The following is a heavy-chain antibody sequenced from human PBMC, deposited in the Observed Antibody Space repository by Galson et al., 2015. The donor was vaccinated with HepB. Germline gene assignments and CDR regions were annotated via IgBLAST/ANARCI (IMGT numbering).Heavy chain of an antibody. V-gene: IGHV3-11*01. CDR1: GFTFSDYY. CDR2: ISSSGSTT. CDR3: ARVQTKWSSRRPDAFDT. J-gene: IGHJ3*02. D-gene: IGHD2-15*01. Sequence: SLRLSCAASGFTFSDYYMSWIRQAPGKGLEWVSYISSSGSTTYYADSVKGRFTISRDNAKNSLYLQMNSLRAEDTAVYYCARVQTKWSSRRPDAFDTWGQGTMVTVSS.